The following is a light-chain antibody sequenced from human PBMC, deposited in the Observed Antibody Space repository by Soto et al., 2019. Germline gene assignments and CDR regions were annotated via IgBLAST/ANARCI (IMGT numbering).Light chain of an antibody. CDR3: VHSVRLPLT. V-gene: IGKV2D-29*01. J-gene: IGKJ4*01. CDR1: QRLLHSDGKTY. Sequence: EIVLTQTPLSLSVTPGQPASISCSSTQRLLHSDGKTYFYWFLQRPGQPPQLLIYDVSKRFSGAPDRCSASGSGTDFTLKISRVEAEDVGVYYCVHSVRLPLTFGGGTKVEIK. CDR2: DVS.